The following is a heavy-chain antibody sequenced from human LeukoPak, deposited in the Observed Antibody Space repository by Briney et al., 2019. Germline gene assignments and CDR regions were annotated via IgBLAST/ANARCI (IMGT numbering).Heavy chain of an antibody. J-gene: IGHJ4*02. Sequence: GGSLRLSCVASGFIVSSNYMSWVRQAPGKGLEWVSGINWNGGSTGYADSVKGRFTISRDNAKNSLYLQMNSLRAEDTALYYCARLRGYSYGLGSYFDYWGQGTLVTVSS. V-gene: IGHV3-20*04. CDR1: GFIVSSNY. D-gene: IGHD5-18*01. CDR3: ARLRGYSYGLGSYFDY. CDR2: INWNGGST.